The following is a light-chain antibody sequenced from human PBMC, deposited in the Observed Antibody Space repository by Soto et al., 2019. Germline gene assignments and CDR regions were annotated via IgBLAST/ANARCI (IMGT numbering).Light chain of an antibody. CDR2: DGC. CDR3: QQYNSMALT. CDR1: HSISTW. V-gene: IGKV1-5*01. Sequence: DIQMTQSHSTLSASVGDRVTITCLSSHSISTWLAWYQVKPGKVPKLHSYDGCGLKSGVPSRFSGSGSGTEFTLTISSLQPEDFATYFCQQYNSMALTFGGGTKVDI. J-gene: IGKJ4*01.